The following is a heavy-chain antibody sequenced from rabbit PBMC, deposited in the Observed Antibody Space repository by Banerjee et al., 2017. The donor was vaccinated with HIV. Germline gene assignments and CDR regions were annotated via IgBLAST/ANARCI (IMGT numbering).Heavy chain of an antibody. V-gene: IGHV1S40*01. CDR2: IVPRSGST. CDR3: ARVNAGSSGYPYYFNL. CDR1: GFSFSSVYW. Sequence: QSLEESGGDLVKPGASLTLTCTASGFSFSSVYWICWVRQAPGKGLEWIGDIVPRSGSTYYASWVNGRFTISKTSSTTVTLQMTSLTAADTATYFCARVNAGSSGYPYYFNLRGQGTLVTVS. J-gene: IGHJ4*01. D-gene: IGHD1-1*01.